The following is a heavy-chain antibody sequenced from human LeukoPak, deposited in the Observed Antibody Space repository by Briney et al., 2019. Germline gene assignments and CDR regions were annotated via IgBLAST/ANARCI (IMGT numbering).Heavy chain of an antibody. D-gene: IGHD3-10*01. Sequence: ASVKVSCKASGYTFTVYYMHWVRQAPGQGLEWMGWINPNSGGTNYAQKFQGRVTMTRDTSISTAYMELSRLRSDDTAVYYCARDYYGSGSYWGHDAFDIWGQGTMVTVSS. J-gene: IGHJ3*02. V-gene: IGHV1-2*02. CDR1: GYTFTVYY. CDR2: INPNSGGT. CDR3: ARDYYGSGSYWGHDAFDI.